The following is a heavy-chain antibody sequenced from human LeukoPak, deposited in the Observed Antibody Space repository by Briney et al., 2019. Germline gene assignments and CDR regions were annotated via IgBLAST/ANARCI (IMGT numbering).Heavy chain of an antibody. D-gene: IGHD3-22*01. V-gene: IGHV1-8*01. CDR3: ARDRTYYYDSSGYFLPAH. J-gene: IGHJ4*02. Sequence: ASVKVSCKASGYTFTSYDINWVRQATGQGLEWMGWMNPNSGNTGYAQKFQGRVTMTRNTSISTAYMELSSLRSEDTAVYYCARDRTYYYDSSGYFLPAHWGQGTLVTVPS. CDR2: MNPNSGNT. CDR1: GYTFTSYD.